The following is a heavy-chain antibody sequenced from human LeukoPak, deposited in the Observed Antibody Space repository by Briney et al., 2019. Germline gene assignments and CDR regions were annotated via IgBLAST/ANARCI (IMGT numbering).Heavy chain of an antibody. D-gene: IGHD1-26*01. V-gene: IGHV4-34*01. CDR2: INYSGST. CDR1: GGSFSGYY. J-gene: IGHJ2*01. CDR3: ARRILGPWRHFDP. Sequence: SETLSLTCAVYGGSFSGYYWSWIRQPPGKGLEWIGEINYSGSTNYNPSLKSRVTMSVDTSRNQFSLKLSSVTAADTAVYYCARRILGPWRHFDPWGRGTLVTVSS.